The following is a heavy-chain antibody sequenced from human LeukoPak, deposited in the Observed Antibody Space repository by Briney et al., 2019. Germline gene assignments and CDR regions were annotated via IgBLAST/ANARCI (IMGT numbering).Heavy chain of an antibody. CDR3: ARDGDYDILTGYYNPPKWFDP. Sequence: SETLPLTCTVSGGSISSYYWSWIRQPAGKGLEWIGRIYTSGSTNYNPSLKSRVTMSVDTSKNQFSLKLSSVTAADTAVYYCARDGDYDILTGYYNPPKWFDPWGQGTLVTVSS. V-gene: IGHV4-4*07. CDR2: IYTSGST. D-gene: IGHD3-9*01. J-gene: IGHJ5*02. CDR1: GGSISSYY.